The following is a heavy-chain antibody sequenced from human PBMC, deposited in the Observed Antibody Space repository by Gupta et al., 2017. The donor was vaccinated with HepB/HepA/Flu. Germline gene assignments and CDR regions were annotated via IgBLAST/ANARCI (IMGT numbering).Heavy chain of an antibody. J-gene: IGHJ6*03. CDR2: IWSDGNAK. Sequence: QVQLVESGGGVVQPGRSLRLSCVASGFTFNNYAMQWVRQAPGKGLEWVALIWSDGNAKYYADSVKGRFTVSRDNSKNTLYLQVNSLRAEDTAVYYCARHQAHMDVWGKGTTVTVSS. CDR1: GFTFNNYA. V-gene: IGHV3-33*01. CDR3: ARHQAHMDV.